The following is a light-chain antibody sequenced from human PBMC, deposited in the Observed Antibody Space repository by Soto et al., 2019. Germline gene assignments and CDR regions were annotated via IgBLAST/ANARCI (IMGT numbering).Light chain of an antibody. J-gene: IGKJ1*01. CDR3: QQRSNWPQT. CDR2: ESS. CDR1: RSVNNF. Sequence: IKIPQSRLNLSLSPGVKAPRXFRASRSVNNFVAWYQEKPGQAPSLLIYESSNRATGIAARFSGSGSGTDFTLTISSLEPEDFAVYYCQQRSNWPQTCGQGTKV. V-gene: IGKV3-11*01.